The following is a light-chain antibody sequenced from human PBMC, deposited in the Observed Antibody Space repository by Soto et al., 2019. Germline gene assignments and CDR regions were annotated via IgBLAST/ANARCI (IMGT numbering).Light chain of an antibody. J-gene: IGLJ2*01. CDR1: NIGIKS. CDR2: DDS. CDR3: QVWDSSSDHAV. V-gene: IGLV3-21*02. Sequence: SYELTQAPSVSVAPGQTARVTCGGNNIGIKSVHWYQQRPGQAPVLVVYDDSDRPSGIPERFSGSNSGNTATLIITRVEAGDEADYFCQVWDSSSDHAVFGGGTKLPVL.